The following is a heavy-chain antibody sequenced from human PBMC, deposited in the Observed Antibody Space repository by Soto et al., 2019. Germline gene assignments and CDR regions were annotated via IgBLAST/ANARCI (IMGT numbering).Heavy chain of an antibody. Sequence: EVQLVESGGGLVKPGGSLRLSCAASGFTFSSYSMNWVRQAPGKGLEWVSSISSSSSYIYYADSVKGRFTISRDNAKNSLYLQMNSLRAEDTAVYYCARDPFTMVRGVIIPLDPWGQGTLVTVSS. V-gene: IGHV3-21*01. J-gene: IGHJ5*02. CDR1: GFTFSSYS. CDR3: ARDPFTMVRGVIIPLDP. D-gene: IGHD3-10*01. CDR2: ISSSSSYI.